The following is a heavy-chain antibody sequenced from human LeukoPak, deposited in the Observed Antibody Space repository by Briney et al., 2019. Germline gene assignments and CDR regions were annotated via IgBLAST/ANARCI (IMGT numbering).Heavy chain of an antibody. J-gene: IGHJ4*02. V-gene: IGHV3-21*05. CDR2: ISSTSTDI. D-gene: IGHD3-10*01. CDR1: GFIFSNHG. CDR3: ARRGPYFDY. Sequence: GGSLRLSCIASGFIFSNHGMNWVRQTPGKALEWISYISSTSTDIYYLDSVKGRFTISRDNAKNSLYLQMNSLRAEDTAIYYCARRGPYFDYWGQGILVTVSS.